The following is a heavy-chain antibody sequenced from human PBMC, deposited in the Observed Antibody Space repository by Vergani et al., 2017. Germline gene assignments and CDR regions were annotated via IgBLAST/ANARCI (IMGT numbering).Heavy chain of an antibody. Sequence: EVQLLESGGVLVQPGGSLRLSCAASGFTFSSYAMSWVRQAPGKGLEWVSAISGSGGSTYYADSVKGRFTISRDNSKNTLYLQMNSLRAEDTAVYYCARGYRAPGIGELFSPLDYWGQGTLVTVSS. V-gene: IGHV3-23*01. D-gene: IGHD3-10*01. CDR2: ISGSGGST. J-gene: IGHJ4*02. CDR1: GFTFSSYA. CDR3: ARGYRAPGIGELFSPLDY.